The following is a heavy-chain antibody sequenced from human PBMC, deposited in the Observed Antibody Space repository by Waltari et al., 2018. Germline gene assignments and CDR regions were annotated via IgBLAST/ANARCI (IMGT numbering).Heavy chain of an antibody. D-gene: IGHD3-10*01. Sequence: QVQLVQSGAEVQKPGASLMVSCKASGYTFTDYYIHWVRQAPGQGLEWMGWINPNRGDTNVGQNFQGRLAMTRDTSITTAYMELNRLRSDDTAVYYCARVANYYDFDYWGQGTLVTVSS. CDR3: ARVANYYDFDY. V-gene: IGHV1-2*02. J-gene: IGHJ4*02. CDR1: GYTFTDYY. CDR2: INPNRGDT.